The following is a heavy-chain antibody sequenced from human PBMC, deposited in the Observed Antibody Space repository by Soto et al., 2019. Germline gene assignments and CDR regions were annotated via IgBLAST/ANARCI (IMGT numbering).Heavy chain of an antibody. Sequence: QVQLQESGPGLVKPSGTLSLTCAVSSGSISSSNWWSWVRQPPGKGLEWIGEIYHSGSTNYNPSLKSRVTISVDKSKNQFALKLSSVTAADTAVYYCARDHDYGDYVAWFDPWGQGTLVTVSS. CDR2: IYHSGST. CDR1: SGSISSSNW. CDR3: ARDHDYGDYVAWFDP. V-gene: IGHV4-4*02. J-gene: IGHJ5*02. D-gene: IGHD4-17*01.